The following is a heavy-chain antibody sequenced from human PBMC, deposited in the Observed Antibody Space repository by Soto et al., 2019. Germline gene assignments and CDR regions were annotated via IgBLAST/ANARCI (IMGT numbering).Heavy chain of an antibody. D-gene: IGHD6-19*01. Sequence: KASETLSLTCAVYGGSFSGYYWSWIRQPPGKGLEWIGEINHSGSTNYNPSLKSRVTISVDTSTNQFSLKLSSVTAADTAVYYCARRRPAYSSGWYTGGWFDPWGQGTLVTVSS. V-gene: IGHV4-34*01. J-gene: IGHJ5*02. CDR3: ARRRPAYSSGWYTGGWFDP. CDR2: INHSGST. CDR1: GGSFSGYY.